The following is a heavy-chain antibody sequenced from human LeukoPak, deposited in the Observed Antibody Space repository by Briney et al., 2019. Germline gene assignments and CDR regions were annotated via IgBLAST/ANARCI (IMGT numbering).Heavy chain of an antibody. CDR2: IYYSGST. Sequence: SETLSLTCTVSGGSISSYYWSWIRQPPGKGLEWIGYIYYSGSTNYNPSLKSRVTLSVDTSQNQFSLRLTSVTAADTAVYYCATSLPLDWYFDLWGRGTLV. J-gene: IGHJ2*01. D-gene: IGHD5/OR15-5a*01. CDR3: ATSLPLDWYFDL. V-gene: IGHV4-59*08. CDR1: GGSISSYY.